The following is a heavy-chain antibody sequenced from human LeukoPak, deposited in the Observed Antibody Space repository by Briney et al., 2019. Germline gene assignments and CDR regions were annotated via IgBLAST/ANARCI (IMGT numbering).Heavy chain of an antibody. CDR1: GGTFSSYA. V-gene: IGHV1-69*13. CDR2: IIPIFGTA. D-gene: IGHD4-17*01. CDR3: AREVTTVTTVYNWFDP. Sequence: SVKVSCKASGGTFSSYAISWVRQAPGQGLEWMGGIIPIFGTANYAQKFQGRVTITADESTSTAYIELSSLRSEDTAVYYCAREVTTVTTVYNWFDPWGQGTTVTVSS. J-gene: IGHJ5*01.